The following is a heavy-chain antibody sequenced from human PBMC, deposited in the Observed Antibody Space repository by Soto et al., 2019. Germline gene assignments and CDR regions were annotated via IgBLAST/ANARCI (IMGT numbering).Heavy chain of an antibody. V-gene: IGHV1-2*04. CDR1: GYTFTRYN. CDR2: INPNSGGT. CDR3: ARDARGDEAPMDY. D-gene: IGHD3-10*01. J-gene: IGHJ4*02. Sequence: ASVKVSCKTPGYTFTRYNIHWVRQAPGQGLEWMGWINPNSGGTNYAQKFQGWVTMTRDTSISTAYMELSRLRSDDTAVYYCARDARGDEAPMDYWGQGTLVTVSS.